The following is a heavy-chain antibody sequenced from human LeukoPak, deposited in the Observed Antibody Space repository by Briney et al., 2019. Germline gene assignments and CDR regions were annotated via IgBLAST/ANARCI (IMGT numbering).Heavy chain of an antibody. J-gene: IGHJ3*02. V-gene: IGHV1-2*06. CDR1: GYTFTGYY. Sequence: ASVKVSCKASGYTFTGYYMHWVRQASGQGLEWMGRIDPNSGGTNYAQKFQGRVTMTRDTSISTAYMELSRLRSDDTAVYYCARDQGGTAFDIWGQGTMVTVSS. D-gene: IGHD2-15*01. CDR2: IDPNSGGT. CDR3: ARDQGGTAFDI.